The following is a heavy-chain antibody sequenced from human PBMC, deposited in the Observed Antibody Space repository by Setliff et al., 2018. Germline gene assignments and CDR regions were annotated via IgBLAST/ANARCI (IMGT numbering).Heavy chain of an antibody. D-gene: IGHD3-10*01. V-gene: IGHV1-69*10. J-gene: IGHJ3*02. CDR3: ARVYYGSGSYLGAFDI. CDR2: IIPILGIA. CDR1: GGTFSSYA. Sequence: GASVKVSCKASGGTFSSYAISWVRQAPGQGLEWMGGIIPILGIANYAQKFQGRVTITADKSTSTAYMELSSLRSEDTAVYYCARVYYGSGSYLGAFDIWGQGTVVTVSS.